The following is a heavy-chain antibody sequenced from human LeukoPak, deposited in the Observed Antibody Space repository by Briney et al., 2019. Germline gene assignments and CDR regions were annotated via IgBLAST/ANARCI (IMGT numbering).Heavy chain of an antibody. V-gene: IGHV3-23*01. Sequence: PGGSLRLSCAASGFTFSSYAMSWVRQAPGKGLEWVSGIGGSGVDTYYADSVKGRFTISRDNSKNTLYLQMNSLRAEDTAVYYCAKGIYSSGWSYFDYWGHGTLVTVSS. CDR3: AKGIYSSGWSYFDY. CDR2: IGGSGVDT. CDR1: GFTFSSYA. D-gene: IGHD6-19*01. J-gene: IGHJ4*01.